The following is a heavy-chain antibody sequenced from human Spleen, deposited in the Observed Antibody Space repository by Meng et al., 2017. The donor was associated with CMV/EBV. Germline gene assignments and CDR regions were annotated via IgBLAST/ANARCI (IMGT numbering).Heavy chain of an antibody. J-gene: IGHJ5*02. CDR3: ARHKGITGTTGWFDP. V-gene: IGHV5-51*01. Sequence: SGYSFTSNWIGWVRQMPGRGLEWMGIIYPSDSETKYSPSFQGQVTISADTSINTAYLQWSSLQASDTAMYYCARHKGITGTTGWFDPWGQGTLVTVSS. CDR1: GYSFTSNW. CDR2: IYPSDSET. D-gene: IGHD1-7*01.